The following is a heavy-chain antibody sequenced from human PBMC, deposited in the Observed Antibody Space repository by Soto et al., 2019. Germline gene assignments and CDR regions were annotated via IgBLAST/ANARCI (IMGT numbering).Heavy chain of an antibody. CDR2: TRNKVKSYTT. J-gene: IGHJ6*02. V-gene: IGHV3-72*01. CDR1: GFTFSDHY. CDR3: VRGAGPTADHYYSALDV. D-gene: IGHD2-21*02. Sequence: PGGSLRLSCAASGFTFSDHYMDWVRQAPGKGLEWVGRTRNKVKSYTTEYAASVKGRFTISRDDSKNLLYLQMNSLEAEDAAVYYCVRGAGPTADHYYSALDVWGQGTTVTVSS.